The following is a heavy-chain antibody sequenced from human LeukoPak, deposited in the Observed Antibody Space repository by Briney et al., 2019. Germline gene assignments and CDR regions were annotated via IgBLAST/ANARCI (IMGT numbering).Heavy chain of an antibody. CDR1: GYTFAINS. J-gene: IGHJ3*02. CDR3: ARGSSIVAPLDGLDI. V-gene: IGHV1-18*01. Sequence: ASVKVSCKASGYTFAINSINWVRQAPGQGLEWMGWISSYDGRTNYAQKFQGRVTLTTDTATSTAYMELRSLRSDDTAVYYCARGSSIVAPLDGLDIWGQGTMVTVSS. D-gene: IGHD5-12*01. CDR2: ISSYDGRT.